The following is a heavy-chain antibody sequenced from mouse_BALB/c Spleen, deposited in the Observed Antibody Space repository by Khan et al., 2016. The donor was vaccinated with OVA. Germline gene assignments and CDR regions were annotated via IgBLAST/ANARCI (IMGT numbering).Heavy chain of an antibody. J-gene: IGHJ3*01. CDR3: ARDYWFAY. CDR1: GFTFSNYA. V-gene: IGHV5-6-5*01. CDR2: ISSGDST. Sequence: EVQLQESGGGLVKPGGSLKLSCAASGFTFSNYAMSWVRQSPEKRLEWVASISSGDSTYYPDSVKGRFTISRDNARNILYLQMSSLRSEDMAMYYCARDYWFAYWGQGTLVTVSA.